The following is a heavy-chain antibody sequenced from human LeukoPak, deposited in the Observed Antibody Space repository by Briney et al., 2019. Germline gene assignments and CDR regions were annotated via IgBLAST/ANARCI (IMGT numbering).Heavy chain of an antibody. CDR3: ATQRGSYLWGTDFDY. D-gene: IGHD3-16*01. V-gene: IGHV1-2*02. CDR2: INPNSGDT. J-gene: IGHJ4*02. CDR1: GYTFTGYY. Sequence: ASVKVSCKASGYTFTGYYMHWVRQAPGQGLEWMGWINPNSGDTKYAQKFQGRVTMTRDTSISAAYMELSRLRSDDTAVYYCATQRGSYLWGTDFDYWGQGTLVTVSS.